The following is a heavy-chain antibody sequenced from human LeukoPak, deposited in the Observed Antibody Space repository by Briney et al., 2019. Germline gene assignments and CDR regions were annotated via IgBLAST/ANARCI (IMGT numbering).Heavy chain of an antibody. V-gene: IGHV5-51*01. CDR2: IYPGDSDT. Sequence: GESLKISCQGSGYNFTSYWIGWVRQMPGKGLEWMGIIYPGDSDTRYSPSFQGQVTISADKSISTAYLQWSSLKASDTAMYYCARHRTPSYCGGDCYSNDAFDIWGQGTMVTVSS. J-gene: IGHJ3*02. CDR1: GYNFTSYW. D-gene: IGHD2-21*02. CDR3: ARHRTPSYCGGDCYSNDAFDI.